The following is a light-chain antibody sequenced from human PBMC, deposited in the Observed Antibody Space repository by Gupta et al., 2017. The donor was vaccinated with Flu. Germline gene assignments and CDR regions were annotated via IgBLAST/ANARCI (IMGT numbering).Light chain of an antibody. CDR3: QQHNSYPLT. J-gene: IGKJ4*01. V-gene: IGKV1-5*03. CDR2: KAS. Sequence: IRMTQPPSTLLASLGDRATITCRASQSITSWLVWYQQKPGKAPKVLIYKASTLESGVPSRFSGSGSGTEFTLTISSLQPDDFATYYCQQHNSYPLTFGGGTKVEIK. CDR1: QSITSW.